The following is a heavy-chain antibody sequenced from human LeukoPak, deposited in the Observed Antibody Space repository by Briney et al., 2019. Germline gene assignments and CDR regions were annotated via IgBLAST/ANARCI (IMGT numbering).Heavy chain of an antibody. CDR1: GYTFTSYG. Sequence: ASVKVSCKASGYTFTSYGISWVRQAPGQGLEWMGWISAYNGNTNYAQKLQGRVTMTTDTSTSTAYMELTRLTSDDTAVYYCARDLHSTPHWELDYWGQGTLVTVSS. CDR3: ARDLHSTPHWELDY. CDR2: ISAYNGNT. J-gene: IGHJ4*02. D-gene: IGHD1-26*01. V-gene: IGHV1-18*01.